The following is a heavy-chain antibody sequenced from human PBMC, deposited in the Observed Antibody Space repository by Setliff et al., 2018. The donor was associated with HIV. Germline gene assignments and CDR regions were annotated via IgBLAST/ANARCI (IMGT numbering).Heavy chain of an antibody. Sequence: QAGGSLRLSCAASGFSFSNYWMNWVRQVPGKGLEWVANIKQDGSEKYYVDSVKGRFTISRDNAKNSLYLQMNSLRAEDTAVYYCARVANSRGYSYDFDSWGQGTLVTVSS. CDR3: ARVANSRGYSYDFDS. CDR2: IKQDGSEK. J-gene: IGHJ4*02. D-gene: IGHD5-18*01. V-gene: IGHV3-7*03. CDR1: GFSFSNYW.